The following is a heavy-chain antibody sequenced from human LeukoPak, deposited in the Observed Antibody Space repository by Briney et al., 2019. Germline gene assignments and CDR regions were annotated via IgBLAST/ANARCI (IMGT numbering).Heavy chain of an antibody. V-gene: IGHV4-34*01. CDR3: ARVYWGGRGDFDY. CDR2: INHSGST. Sequence: PSETLSLTCAVYGGSFSGYYWSWIRQPPGKGLEWIGEINHSGSTNYNPSLKSRVTISVDTSKNQFSLKLSSVTAADTAVYHCARVYWGGRGDFDYWGQGTLVTVSS. D-gene: IGHD7-27*01. CDR1: GGSFSGYY. J-gene: IGHJ4*02.